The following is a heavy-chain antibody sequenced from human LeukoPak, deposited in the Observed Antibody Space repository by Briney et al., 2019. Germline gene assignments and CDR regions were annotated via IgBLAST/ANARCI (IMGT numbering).Heavy chain of an antibody. V-gene: IGHV4-34*01. D-gene: IGHD2/OR15-2a*01. CDR3: ARSLLWPTGASDI. J-gene: IGHJ3*02. CDR1: GGSFSGYY. CDR2: INHSGST. Sequence: KASETLSLTCAVYGGSFSGYYWSWIRQPPGKGLEWIGEINHSGSTNYNPSLKSRVTISVDTSKNQFSLKLSSVTAGDTVLYFCARSLLWPTGASDIWDKGTMVSVSS.